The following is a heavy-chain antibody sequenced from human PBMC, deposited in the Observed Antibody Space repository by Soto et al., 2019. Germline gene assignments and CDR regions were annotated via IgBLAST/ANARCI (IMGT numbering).Heavy chain of an antibody. CDR2: IRSKAYGGTT. CDR3: TIYDSSGYYYNY. D-gene: IGHD3-22*01. J-gene: IGHJ4*02. CDR1: GFTFGDYA. V-gene: IGHV3-49*03. Sequence: GGSLRLSCTASGFTFGDYAMSWLRQAPGKGLEWVGFIRSKAYGGTTEYAASVKGRFTISRDDSKSIAYLQMNSLKTEDTAVYYCTIYDSSGYYYNYWGQGTLVTVSS.